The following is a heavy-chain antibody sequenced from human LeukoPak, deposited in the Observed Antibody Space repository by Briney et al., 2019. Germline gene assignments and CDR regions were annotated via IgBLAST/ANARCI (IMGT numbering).Heavy chain of an antibody. D-gene: IGHD6-19*01. Sequence: GGSLRLSCAASGFTFTSYSMAWVRQAPGKGLQWVSGIDTDVGTIFYADSVKGRFTISRDNAKNSLHLQMNSLRAEDTAVYYCARDVHSSGWYYFDYWGQGTLVTVSS. V-gene: IGHV3-48*04. CDR3: ARDVHSSGWYYFDY. J-gene: IGHJ4*02. CDR2: IDTDVGTI. CDR1: GFTFTSYS.